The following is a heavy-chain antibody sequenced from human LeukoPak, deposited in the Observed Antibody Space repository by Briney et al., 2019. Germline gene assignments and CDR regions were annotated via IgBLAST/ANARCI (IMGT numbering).Heavy chain of an antibody. Sequence: ASVKVSCKASGYMFTSYGISWVRQAPGQGLEWMGWISTYLGDTNYAQKYQGRVTMTTDTSTSTAYMELRSLRSGDTAIYYCARVRRIAAAGAEYFQHWGQGTLVTVSS. CDR1: GYMFTSYG. V-gene: IGHV1-18*01. CDR2: ISTYLGDT. J-gene: IGHJ1*01. CDR3: ARVRRIAAAGAEYFQH. D-gene: IGHD6-25*01.